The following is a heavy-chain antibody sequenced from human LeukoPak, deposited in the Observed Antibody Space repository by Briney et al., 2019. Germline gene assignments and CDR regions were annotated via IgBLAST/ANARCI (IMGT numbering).Heavy chain of an antibody. J-gene: IGHJ3*02. Sequence: SETLSLTCTVSGGSISSYYWSWIRQPAGKGLEWIGRIYTSGSTNYNPSLKSRVTMSVDTSKNQFSLKLSSVTAADTAVYYCARENYVWGSYRPPFERAFDIWGQGTMVTVSS. D-gene: IGHD3-16*02. CDR3: ARENYVWGSYRPPFERAFDI. V-gene: IGHV4-4*07. CDR2: IYTSGST. CDR1: GGSISSYY.